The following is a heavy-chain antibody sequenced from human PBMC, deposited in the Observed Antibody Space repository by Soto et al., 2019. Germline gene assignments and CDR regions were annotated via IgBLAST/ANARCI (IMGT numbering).Heavy chain of an antibody. Sequence: PSETLSLPCSLCGGSISSCGFYWRWIRQHPGTGLEWIGSIYYTGSTYYNPSLKSRVTISVDKSKNQFSLNLRSVAAADTAVYYCARTPIGYCSGGTCSNWFDPWGQGTQVTVSS. J-gene: IGHJ5*02. CDR2: IYYTGST. CDR1: GGSISSCGFY. D-gene: IGHD2-15*01. V-gene: IGHV4-39*01. CDR3: ARTPIGYCSGGTCSNWFDP.